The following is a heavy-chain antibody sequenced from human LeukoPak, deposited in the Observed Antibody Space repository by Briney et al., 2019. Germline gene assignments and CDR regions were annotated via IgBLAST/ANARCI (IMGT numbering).Heavy chain of an antibody. CDR2: ISSNGDNI. CDR3: ASVVRPGYFFYYGLGV. V-gene: IGHV3-23*01. J-gene: IGHJ6*02. CDR1: GLTCSNVD. Sequence: QPEGSLRRSCSASGLTCSNVDMGGGRQAPGKGLEWVSAISSNGDNIYYADSVKGRFTISRDNSKNTLYLQINSLRAEDTALYFCASVVRPGYFFYYGLGVWGRGATVTVSS.